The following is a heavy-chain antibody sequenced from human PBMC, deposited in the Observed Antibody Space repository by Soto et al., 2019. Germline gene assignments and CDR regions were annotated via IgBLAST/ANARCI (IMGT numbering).Heavy chain of an antibody. CDR2: IYNSGST. Sequence: SETLSLTCAVSGVSISSGGYSWSWIRQPLGKGKKWIGYIYNSGSTNNNTSLKSQVTISVDTSKKLFSLKLSSVTAVDMVVYYCARDGGPVYYYGMDVWGQGTTVTVSS. CDR1: GVSISSGGYS. CDR3: ARDGGPVYYYGMDV. J-gene: IGHJ6*02. V-gene: IGHV4-30-2*01.